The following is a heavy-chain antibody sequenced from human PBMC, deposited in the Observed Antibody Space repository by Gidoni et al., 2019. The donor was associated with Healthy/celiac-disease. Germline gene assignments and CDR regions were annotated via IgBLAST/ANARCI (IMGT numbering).Heavy chain of an antibody. Sequence: EVQLVESGGGLVQPGGSLRLSCAASGFTVSSNYMSWVRQAPGKGLEWVSVIYSGGSTYYADSVKGRFTISRDNSKNTLYLQMNSLRAEDTAVYYCARDPPEGYCSGGSCYSLNHYGMDVWGQGTTVTVSS. J-gene: IGHJ6*02. V-gene: IGHV3-66*02. CDR2: IYSGGST. D-gene: IGHD2-15*01. CDR1: GFTVSSNY. CDR3: ARDPPEGYCSGGSCYSLNHYGMDV.